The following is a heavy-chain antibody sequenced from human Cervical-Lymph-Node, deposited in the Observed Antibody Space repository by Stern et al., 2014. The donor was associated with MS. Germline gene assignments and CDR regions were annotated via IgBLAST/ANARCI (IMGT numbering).Heavy chain of an antibody. D-gene: IGHD3-22*01. J-gene: IGHJ4*02. CDR1: GYTFTSYY. Sequence: QVQLVQSGAEVKKPGASVKVSCKASGYTFTSYYMHWVRQAPGQGLEWMGIINPCGGSTSYAQKFQGRVTMTRDTSTSTVYMELSSLRSEDTAVYYCARDGAYYDSSGYYPPFDYWGQGTLVTVSS. CDR2: INPCGGST. V-gene: IGHV1-46*01. CDR3: ARDGAYYDSSGYYPPFDY.